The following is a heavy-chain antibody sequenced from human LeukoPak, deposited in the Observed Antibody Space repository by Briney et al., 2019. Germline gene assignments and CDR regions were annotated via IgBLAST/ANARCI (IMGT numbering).Heavy chain of an antibody. Sequence: PGGSLRLSCAASGFIFSNYDMHWVRQAPGKGLEWVAVMSYDGSKKYYEESVKGRFTISRDNAKNSLYLQMNSLRAEDTAVYYCARGLNQHGISGYLPNGYWGQGTLVTVSS. CDR2: MSYDGSKK. J-gene: IGHJ4*02. CDR1: GFIFSNYD. V-gene: IGHV3-33*01. D-gene: IGHD3-22*01. CDR3: ARGLNQHGISGYLPNGY.